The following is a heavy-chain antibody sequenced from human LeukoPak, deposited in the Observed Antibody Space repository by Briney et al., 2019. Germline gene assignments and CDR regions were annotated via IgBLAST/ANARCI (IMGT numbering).Heavy chain of an antibody. J-gene: IGHJ6*02. CDR1: GFSFISYG. V-gene: IGHV3-30*18. Sequence: PGGSLRLSCAASGFSFISYGMHWVRQAPGKGLEWVGVISDDGRNKKYADSVKGRFTISRDNSKDTLYLQMNSLRAEDTAVYYCAKARNSSYYYGMDVWGQGTTVTVSS. D-gene: IGHD6-13*01. CDR3: AKARNSSYYYGMDV. CDR2: ISDDGRNK.